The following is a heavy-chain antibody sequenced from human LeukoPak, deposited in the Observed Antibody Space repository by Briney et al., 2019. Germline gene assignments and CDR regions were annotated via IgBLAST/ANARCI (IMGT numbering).Heavy chain of an antibody. CDR2: IRYDGSNK. V-gene: IGHV3-30*02. Sequence: PGGSLRLSCAASGFTFSSYGMHWVRQAPGKGLEWVAFIRYDGSNKYYADSVKGRFTISRDNSMNTLYLQMNSLRAEDTAVYYCAKLLGYCSGGSCLMYYFDYWGQGTLVTVSS. D-gene: IGHD2-15*01. J-gene: IGHJ4*02. CDR1: GFTFSSYG. CDR3: AKLLGYCSGGSCLMYYFDY.